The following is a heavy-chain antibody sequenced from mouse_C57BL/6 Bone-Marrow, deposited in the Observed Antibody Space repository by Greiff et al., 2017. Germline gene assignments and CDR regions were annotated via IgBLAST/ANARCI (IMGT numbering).Heavy chain of an antibody. J-gene: IGHJ2*01. CDR3: ARMGHGSYDC. CDR1: GYTFTDYY. V-gene: IGHV1-26*01. Sequence: VQLQQSGPELVKPGASVKISCKASGYTFTDYYMNWVKQSHGKSLEWIGDINPNTGGTSYNQKFKGKATLTVDKSSSTAYMELRSLTSEDSAVYYCARMGHGSYDCWGQGTTLTVSS. D-gene: IGHD1-1*02. CDR2: INPNTGGT.